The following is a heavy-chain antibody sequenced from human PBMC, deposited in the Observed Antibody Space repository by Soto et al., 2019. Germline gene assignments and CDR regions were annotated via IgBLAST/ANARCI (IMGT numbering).Heavy chain of an antibody. CDR3: ARHGFNQQLVLDKFRFDP. V-gene: IGHV5-51*07. Sequence: VMIRWKARENTYISLLVAWVQKKPGKGLEWMGLIYPGDSDTRYSPSFRGQVTISADKSTSTAYLEWSSLKASDTAMYYCARHGFNQQLVLDKFRFDPWGQGTQVTVSS. D-gene: IGHD3-3*01. CDR2: IYPGDSDT. CDR1: ENTYISLL. J-gene: IGHJ5*02.